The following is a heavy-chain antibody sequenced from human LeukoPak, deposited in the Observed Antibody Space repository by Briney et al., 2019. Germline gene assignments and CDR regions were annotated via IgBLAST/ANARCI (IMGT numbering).Heavy chain of an antibody. CDR2: INPNGGST. J-gene: IGHJ4*02. CDR3: ARRAPAGRCFDF. Sequence: ASVKVSCKASGYRFISHYIHWVRQAPGQGLEWMGIINPNGGSTSYAQNFQGRVTMTSDTSTRTVYMELSSLTSEDTAVFYCARRAPAGRCFDFWGQGTLLTVSS. V-gene: IGHV1-46*01. D-gene: IGHD6-13*01. CDR1: GYRFISHY.